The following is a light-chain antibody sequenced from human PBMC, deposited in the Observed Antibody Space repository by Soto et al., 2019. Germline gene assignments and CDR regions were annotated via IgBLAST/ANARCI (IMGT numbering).Light chain of an antibody. J-gene: IGLJ1*01. CDR2: EVN. Sequence: QSALTQPASVSGSPGQSITISCTGTSSDVGKYNLVSWYQQYPGKAPKVMIYEVNKRPSGVSNRFSGSKSGNTASLTISGLQAEDEADYYCCSYAGSSTRYVFGTGTKVTVL. V-gene: IGLV2-23*02. CDR3: CSYAGSSTRYV. CDR1: SSDVGKYNL.